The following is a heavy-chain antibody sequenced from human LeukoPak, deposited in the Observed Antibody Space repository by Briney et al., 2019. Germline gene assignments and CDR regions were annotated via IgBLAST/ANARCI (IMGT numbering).Heavy chain of an antibody. CDR2: IHYSGST. CDR3: ARVGSGSYLDY. Sequence: SETLSLTCTVSGGSISSYYWSWIRQPPGKGLEWIGYIHYSGSTNYNPSLKSRVTISVDTSKNQFSLKLSSVTAADTAVYYCARVGSGSYLDYWGQGTLVTVSS. V-gene: IGHV4-59*01. J-gene: IGHJ4*02. D-gene: IGHD3-10*01. CDR1: GGSISSYY.